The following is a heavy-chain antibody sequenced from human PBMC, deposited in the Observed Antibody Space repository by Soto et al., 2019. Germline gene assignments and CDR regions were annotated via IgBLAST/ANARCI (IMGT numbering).Heavy chain of an antibody. V-gene: IGHV5-51*01. D-gene: IGHD4-17*01. CDR2: IYPGDSDT. CDR1: GYSFTSYW. Sequence: GESLKISCKGSGYSFTSYWIGWVRQMPGKGLEWMGIIYPGDSDTRYSPSFQGQVTISADKSISTAYLQWSSLKASDTAMYYCARSGDYGDFEGAYYYYGMDVWGQGTTVTVSS. CDR3: ARSGDYGDFEGAYYYYGMDV. J-gene: IGHJ6*02.